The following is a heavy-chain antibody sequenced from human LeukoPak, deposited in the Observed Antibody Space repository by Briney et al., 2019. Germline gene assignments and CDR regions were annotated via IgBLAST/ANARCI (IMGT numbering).Heavy chain of an antibody. Sequence: ASVKVSCKASGGTFSSYAISWVRQAPGQGLEWMGRIIPIFGTANYAQKFQGRVTITTEESTSTAYMELSSLRSEDTAVYYCARDDRLWFGEYRGFDYWGQGTLVTVSS. V-gene: IGHV1-69*05. CDR3: ARDDRLWFGEYRGFDY. D-gene: IGHD3-10*01. CDR1: GGTFSSYA. J-gene: IGHJ4*02. CDR2: IIPIFGTA.